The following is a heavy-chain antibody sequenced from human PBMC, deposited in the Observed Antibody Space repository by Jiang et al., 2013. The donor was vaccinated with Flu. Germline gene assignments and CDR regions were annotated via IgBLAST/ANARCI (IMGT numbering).Heavy chain of an antibody. Sequence: GPGLVKPSQTLSLTCTVSGGSITRDNYYWSWIRQSPGKGLEWIGYIYYSGSTYYDPSLKSRITISVDTSKNQFSLNLSSVTAADTAVYYCASCYGSTSGPGTYYFDQWARDPGHRLL. CDR2: IYYSGST. CDR3: ASCYGSTSGPGTYYFDQ. J-gene: IGHJ4*03. D-gene: IGHD3-10*01. CDR1: GGSITRDNYY. V-gene: IGHV4-30-4*01.